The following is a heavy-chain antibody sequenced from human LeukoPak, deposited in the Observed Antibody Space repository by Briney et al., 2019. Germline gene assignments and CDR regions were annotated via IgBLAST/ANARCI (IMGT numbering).Heavy chain of an antibody. CDR1: GGSFSGYY. Sequence: PSETLSLTCAVYGGSFSGYYWSWIRQPAGKGLEWIGRIYSSGTITYNPSLQSRVTMSVDTSKNEFSLKMSSVTAADTAVYYCTRDSGTTGEVKFDPWGQGTLVAVSS. CDR3: TRDSGTTGEVKFDP. CDR2: IYSSGTI. V-gene: IGHV4-4*07. D-gene: IGHD3-10*01. J-gene: IGHJ5*02.